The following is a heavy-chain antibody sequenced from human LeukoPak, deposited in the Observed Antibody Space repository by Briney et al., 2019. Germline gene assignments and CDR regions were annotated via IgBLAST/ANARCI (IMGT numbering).Heavy chain of an antibody. J-gene: IGHJ6*03. D-gene: IGHD3-10*01. CDR2: IYYSGST. V-gene: IGHV4-59*12. Sequence: SETLSLTCTVSGGSISNSYWSWIRQPPGKGLEWIGYIYYSGSTNYNPSLKSRVTISVDTSKNQFSLKLSSVTAADTAVYYCARRPYYYGSGSYYADYYYYYMDVWGKGTTVTISS. CDR1: GGSISNSY. CDR3: ARRPYYYGSGSYYADYYYYYMDV.